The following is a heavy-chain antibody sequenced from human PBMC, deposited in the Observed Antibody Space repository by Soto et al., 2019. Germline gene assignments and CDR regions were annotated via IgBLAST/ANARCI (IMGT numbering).Heavy chain of an antibody. D-gene: IGHD2-2*01. J-gene: IGHJ6*03. CDR3: EGEGCCSITRCYAAASEYYYYMDV. CDR2: IIPILGIA. Sequence: ASVKVSCKASGGTFSSYTISWVRQAPGQGLEWMGRIIPILGIANYAQKFQGRVTITADKSTSTAYMELSSLRSEDTAVYYCEGEGCCSITRCYAAASEYYYYMDVWGKGTKVTVSS. V-gene: IGHV1-69*04. CDR1: GGTFSSYT.